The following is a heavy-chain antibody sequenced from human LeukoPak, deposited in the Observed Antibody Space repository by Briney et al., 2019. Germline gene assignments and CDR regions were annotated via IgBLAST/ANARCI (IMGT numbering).Heavy chain of an antibody. CDR1: GSNFTDYW. CDR3: ARRLYYYESSGYFLGWFDP. D-gene: IGHD3-22*01. J-gene: IGHJ5*02. V-gene: IGHV5-51*01. CDR2: IYPGDSDT. Sequence: GASLQISCKGSGSNFTDYWIGWVRPLPGKGLEWMGIIYPGDSDTKYSPSFQGQVTISVDKSLNTAYLQWTSLKASDSAMYYCARRLYYYESSGYFLGWFDPWGQGTLVTVSS.